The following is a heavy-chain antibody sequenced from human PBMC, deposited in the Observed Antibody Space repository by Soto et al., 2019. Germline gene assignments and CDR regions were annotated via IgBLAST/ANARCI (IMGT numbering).Heavy chain of an antibody. Sequence: EVQLVESGGGLIKPGESLRLSCAASGFSFGTYTMNWDRQAPGKGLEWVSSIDSSGSYIYYVDSVKGRFSISRDNAKNSLYLQMNRLRAEDTAVYYCRRGGSYPYGGQGTLVTVSS. CDR2: IDSSGSYI. J-gene: IGHJ4*02. CDR1: GFSFGTYT. V-gene: IGHV3-21*02. D-gene: IGHD3-10*01. CDR3: RRGGSYPY.